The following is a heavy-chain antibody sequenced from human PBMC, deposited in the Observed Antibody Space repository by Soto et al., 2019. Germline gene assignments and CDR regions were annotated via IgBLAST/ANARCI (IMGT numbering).Heavy chain of an antibody. V-gene: IGHV3-23*01. Sequence: EVQLLESGGGSVQPGGSLRLSCAASGFTFSTYAMNWVRQAPGKGLEWVSGISGSGDSTYYADSVKGRFTVSRDNSKNTLDLQMNSLRAEDTAVFYCAKEGSSGWSLDYWGQGTLVTVSS. J-gene: IGHJ4*02. CDR3: AKEGSSGWSLDY. D-gene: IGHD6-19*01. CDR1: GFTFSTYA. CDR2: ISGSGDST.